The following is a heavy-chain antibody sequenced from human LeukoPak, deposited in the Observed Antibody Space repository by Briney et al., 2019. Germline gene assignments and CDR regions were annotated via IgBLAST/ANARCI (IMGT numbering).Heavy chain of an antibody. CDR1: GGSITSSSYY. Sequence: SETLSLTCTVSGGSITSSSYYWGWIRQPPGKGLEWIGSVYYSGNTYYNSSLKSRVTISVDTSKNQFSLKLSSVTTADTAVYYCARVEEGYGSGRRGNFYYYYMDVWGKGTTVTISS. CDR3: ARVEEGYGSGRRGNFYYYYMDV. V-gene: IGHV4-39*07. J-gene: IGHJ6*03. CDR2: VYYSGNT. D-gene: IGHD3-10*01.